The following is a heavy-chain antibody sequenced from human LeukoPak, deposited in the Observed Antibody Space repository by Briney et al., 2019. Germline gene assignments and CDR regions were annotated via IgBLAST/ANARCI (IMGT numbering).Heavy chain of an antibody. CDR2: ISGYNGDT. CDR3: ARGLSSSWYYYYYYMDV. V-gene: IGHV1-18*01. CDR1: GYTFTSYG. Sequence: ASVKVSCKASGYTFTSYGISWVRQAPGQGLEWMGWISGYNGDTKYAQKLQGRVTMTTDTSTSTDYMELRSLRSEDTAVYYCARGLSSSWYYYYYYMDVWGKGTTVTISS. J-gene: IGHJ6*03. D-gene: IGHD6-13*01.